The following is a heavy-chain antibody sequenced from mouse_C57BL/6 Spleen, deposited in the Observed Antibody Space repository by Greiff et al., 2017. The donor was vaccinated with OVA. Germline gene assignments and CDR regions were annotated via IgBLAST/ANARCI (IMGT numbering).Heavy chain of an antibody. CDR1: GYTFTSYD. V-gene: IGHV1-85*01. D-gene: IGHD1-1*01. J-gene: IGHJ2*01. CDR2: IYPRDGST. Sequence: QVQLKESGPELVKPGASVKLSCKASGYTFTSYDINGVKQRPGQGLEWIGWIYPRDGSTKYNEKFKGKATLTVDTSSSTAYMELHSLTSEDSAVYFCARNGSNPFDYWGQGTTLTVSS. CDR3: ARNGSNPFDY.